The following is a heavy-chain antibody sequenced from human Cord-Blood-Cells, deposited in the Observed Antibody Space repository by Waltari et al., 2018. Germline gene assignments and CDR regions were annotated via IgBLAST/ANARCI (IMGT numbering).Heavy chain of an antibody. CDR2: INHSGST. CDR1: GGSFSGYY. V-gene: IGHV4-34*01. D-gene: IGHD2-2*02. Sequence: QVQLQQWGAGLLKPSEALSLTCAVYGGSFSGYYLSWIRQPPGKGLEWIGEINHSGSTNYNPSLKSRVTISVDTSKNQFSLKLSSVTAADTAVYYCARVDCSSTSCYKNWFDPWGQGTLVTVSS. CDR3: ARVDCSSTSCYKNWFDP. J-gene: IGHJ5*02.